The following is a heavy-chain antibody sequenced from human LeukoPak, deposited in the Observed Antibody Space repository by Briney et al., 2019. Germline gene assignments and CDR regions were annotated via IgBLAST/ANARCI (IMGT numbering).Heavy chain of an antibody. J-gene: IGHJ4*02. Sequence: GLEWMGWINPNSGDTNYAQKFQGRVTMTRDTSISTAYMELSRLRSDDTAVYYCARTSPGDYWGQGTLVTVSS. V-gene: IGHV1-2*02. CDR2: INPNSGDT. D-gene: IGHD6-6*01. CDR3: ARTSPGDY.